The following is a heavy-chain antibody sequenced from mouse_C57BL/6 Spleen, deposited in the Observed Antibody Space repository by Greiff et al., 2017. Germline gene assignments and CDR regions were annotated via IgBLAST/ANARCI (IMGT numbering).Heavy chain of an antibody. CDR3: ARFLLLQYYFDY. J-gene: IGHJ2*01. CDR2: INPGSGGT. V-gene: IGHV1-54*01. Sequence: QVQLKESGAELVRPGTSVKVSCKASGYAFTNYLIEWVKQRPGQGLEWIGVINPGSGGTNYNEKFKGKATLTADKSSSTAYMQLSSLTSEDSAVYFCARFLLLQYYFDYWGQGTTLTVSS. CDR1: GYAFTNYL. D-gene: IGHD1-1*01.